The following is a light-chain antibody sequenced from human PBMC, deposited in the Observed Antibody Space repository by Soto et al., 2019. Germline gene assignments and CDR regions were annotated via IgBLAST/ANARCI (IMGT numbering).Light chain of an antibody. Sequence: EIVLTQSPGTLSLSPGERATLSCRASQSLSSSYLAWNQQKPGQAPRLLIYGASSRATGTPDRFSGSGSGTDFTLTISRLEPEDFAVYYCQQFGSSPPYTFGQGTKLEIK. CDR2: GAS. CDR3: QQFGSSPPYT. CDR1: QSLSSSY. V-gene: IGKV3-20*01. J-gene: IGKJ2*01.